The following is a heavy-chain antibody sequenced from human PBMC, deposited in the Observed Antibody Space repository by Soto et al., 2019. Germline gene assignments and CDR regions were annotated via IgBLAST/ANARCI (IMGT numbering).Heavy chain of an antibody. Sequence: TSETLSLTCAVYGWSFSGYYWSWIRQPPGKGLEWIGEINHSGSTNYNPSLKSRVTISVDTSKNQFSLKLSSVTAADTAVYYCARDGVETDYYYMDVWGKGTTVTVSS. CDR2: INHSGST. V-gene: IGHV4-34*01. D-gene: IGHD2-21*02. CDR1: GWSFSGYY. CDR3: ARDGVETDYYYMDV. J-gene: IGHJ6*03.